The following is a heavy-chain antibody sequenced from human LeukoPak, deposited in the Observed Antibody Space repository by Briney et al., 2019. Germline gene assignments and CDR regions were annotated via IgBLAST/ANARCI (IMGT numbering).Heavy chain of an antibody. J-gene: IGHJ4*02. Sequence: GGSLRLSCAASGFTFNTYSMNWVRQAPGKGLEWVSSISSSSYIYYADSVKGRFTISRDNAKNSLYLQMNSLRAEDTAVYYCARPSSIAALDYWGQGTLVTVSS. D-gene: IGHD6-6*01. CDR1: GFTFNTYS. CDR3: ARPSSIAALDY. CDR2: ISSSSYI. V-gene: IGHV3-21*01.